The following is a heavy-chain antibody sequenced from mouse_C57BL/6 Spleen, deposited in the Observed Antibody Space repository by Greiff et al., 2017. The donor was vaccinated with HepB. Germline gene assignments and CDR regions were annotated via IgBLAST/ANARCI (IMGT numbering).Heavy chain of an antibody. CDR1: GYTFTSYW. CDR2: IYPGSGST. CDR3: ARGGIYYASGDY. D-gene: IGHD1-1*02. Sequence: VQLQQPGAELVKPGASVKMSCKASGYTFTSYWITWVKQRPGQGLEWIGDIYPGSGSTNYNEKFKSKATLTVDTSSSTAYMQLSSLTSEDSAVYYCARGGIYYASGDYWGQGTTLTVSS. J-gene: IGHJ2*01. V-gene: IGHV1-55*01.